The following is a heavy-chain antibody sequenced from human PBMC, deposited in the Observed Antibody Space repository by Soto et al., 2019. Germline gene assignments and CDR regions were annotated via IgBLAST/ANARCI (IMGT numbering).Heavy chain of an antibody. CDR1: VSFGTYY. V-gene: IGHV4-59*01. Sequence: QVQLQESGPGLVQPSETLSLTCVGVSFGTYYWSWIRQPPGKGLEWLGYIFSSEHFKYNPSLKSRLTISVDPSKNQVSRRLTSVTAADTAVYYCAREGGGYRFDRWGQGTLVTVSS. CDR3: AREGGGYRFDR. CDR2: IFSSEHF. J-gene: IGHJ4*02. D-gene: IGHD3-16*02.